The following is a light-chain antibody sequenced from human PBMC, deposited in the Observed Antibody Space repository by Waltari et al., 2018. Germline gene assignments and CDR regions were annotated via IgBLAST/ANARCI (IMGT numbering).Light chain of an antibody. CDR3: QQYSSFSGT. Sequence: DVQMTQSPSTLSASVGDRVTITCRASQSISNSLAWYQQKPGKAPKLLIYKASSLESGVPSRFSGSGSGTEFTLTISSLQPDDFATYYCQQYSSFSGTFGQGTKLEIK. V-gene: IGKV1-5*03. J-gene: IGKJ2*02. CDR2: KAS. CDR1: QSISNS.